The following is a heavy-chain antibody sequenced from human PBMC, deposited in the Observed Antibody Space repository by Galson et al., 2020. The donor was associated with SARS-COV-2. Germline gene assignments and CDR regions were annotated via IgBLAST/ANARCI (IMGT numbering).Heavy chain of an antibody. CDR2: IDPSDSST. CDR1: GFIFASYW. J-gene: IGHJ5*02. D-gene: IGHD1-26*01. Sequence: HGESLKISCKGSGFIFASYWINWVRQMPGKGLEWMGRIDPSDSSTNYSPSFQGHVTFSTDMSTSTAYLQWSSLKASDTAMYYCARSPEVNWEVPATGWFDPWGQGTLVTVSS. CDR3: ARSPEVNWEVPATGWFDP. V-gene: IGHV5-10-1*01.